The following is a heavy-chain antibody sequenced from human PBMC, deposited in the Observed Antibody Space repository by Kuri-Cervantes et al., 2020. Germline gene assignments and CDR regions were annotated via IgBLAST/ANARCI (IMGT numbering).Heavy chain of an antibody. CDR3: AKDWEQLGYYYYYMDV. J-gene: IGHJ6*03. CDR1: GFTFSSYA. CDR2: ISGSGDST. V-gene: IGHV3-23*01. D-gene: IGHD1-26*01. Sequence: GESLKISCAASGFTFSSYAMSWVRQAPGKGLEWVSAISGSGDSTYYADSVKGRFTVSRDNSKNTLYLQMNSLRGEDTAVYYCAKDWEQLGYYYYYMDVWGKGTTVTVSS.